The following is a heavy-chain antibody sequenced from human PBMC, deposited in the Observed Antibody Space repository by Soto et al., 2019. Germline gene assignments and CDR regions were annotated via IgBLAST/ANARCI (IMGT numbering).Heavy chain of an antibody. J-gene: IGHJ5*02. CDR3: ARDGYSSNWYAH. V-gene: IGHV3-53*01. Sequence: GGSLRLSCAASGFTVSNSYMSWVRQAPGKGLEWVSVIYSGGNTYYADSVRGRFTISRDNTKNTLYLQMNSLRAEDTAVYYCARDGYSSNWYAHWGQGTLVTVSS. D-gene: IGHD6-13*01. CDR1: GFTVSNSY. CDR2: IYSGGNT.